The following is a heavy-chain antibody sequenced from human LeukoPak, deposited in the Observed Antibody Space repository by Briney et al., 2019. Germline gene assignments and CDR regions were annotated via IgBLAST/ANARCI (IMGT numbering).Heavy chain of an antibody. CDR1: EFTVSRNY. D-gene: IGHD5-24*01. V-gene: IGHV3-53*01. CDR3: TRDQMNY. Sequence: PGGSLRLSCTASEFTVSRNYMLWVRQAPGKGLEWVSLIFSNGDTHYADFVKGRFTISRDTSKNTVSLQMNSLRVEDTAMYYCTRDQMNYWGQGTLVTVSS. CDR2: IFSNGDT. J-gene: IGHJ4*02.